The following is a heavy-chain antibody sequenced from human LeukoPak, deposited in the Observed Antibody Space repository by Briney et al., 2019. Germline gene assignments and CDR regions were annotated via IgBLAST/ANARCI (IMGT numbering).Heavy chain of an antibody. V-gene: IGHV3-74*01. CDR2: INGDGTVT. CDR1: GFTFSNYW. J-gene: IGHJ4*02. D-gene: IGHD3-10*01. CDR3: TPG. Sequence: GGSLRLSCAASGFTFSNYWMHWVRQAPGKGLVWVLRINGDGTVTFYADSVKGRFTISRDNAKNTLFLQMNSLRAEDTAVYYCTPGGGRGTLVTVSS.